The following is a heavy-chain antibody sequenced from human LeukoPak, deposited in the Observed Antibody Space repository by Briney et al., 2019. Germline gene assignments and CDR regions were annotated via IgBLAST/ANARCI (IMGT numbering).Heavy chain of an antibody. CDR3: ARERSRITIYYMDV. CDR2: IKQDGSEK. Sequence: PGGSLRLSCAASGFTFSSYWMSWVRQAPGKGLEWVANIKQDGSEKYYVDSVKGRFTISRDNAKNSLYLQMNSLRAEDTAVYYCARERSRITIYYMDVWGKGTTVTISS. J-gene: IGHJ6*03. V-gene: IGHV3-7*01. D-gene: IGHD5-24*01. CDR1: GFTFSSYW.